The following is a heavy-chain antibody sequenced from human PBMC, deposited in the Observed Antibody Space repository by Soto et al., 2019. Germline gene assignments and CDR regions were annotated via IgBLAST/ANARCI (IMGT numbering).Heavy chain of an antibody. CDR2: INPNSGGT. CDR1: GYTFTGYY. CDR3: ARGGVWNYYYGMDV. D-gene: IGHD3-10*01. Sequence: ASVKVSCKASGYTFTGYYMHWVRQAPGQGLEWMGWINPNSGGTNYAQKFQGWVTMTRDTSISTAYMELSRLRSDDMAVYYCARGGVWNYYYGMDVWGQGTTVTVSS. J-gene: IGHJ6*02. V-gene: IGHV1-2*04.